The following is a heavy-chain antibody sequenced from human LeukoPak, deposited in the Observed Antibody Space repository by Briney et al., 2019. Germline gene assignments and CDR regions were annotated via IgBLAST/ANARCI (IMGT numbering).Heavy chain of an antibody. CDR3: ARGGDYDILTGYPPFDY. J-gene: IGHJ4*02. CDR2: ISSSSSYI. V-gene: IGHV3-21*01. CDR1: GFTFSSYS. D-gene: IGHD3-9*01. Sequence: GGSLRLSCAASGFTFSSYSMNWVRQAPGKGLEWVSSISSSSSYIYYADSVKGRFTISRDNAKNSLYLQMNSLRAEDTAVYYCARGGDYDILTGYPPFDYWGQGTLVTVSS.